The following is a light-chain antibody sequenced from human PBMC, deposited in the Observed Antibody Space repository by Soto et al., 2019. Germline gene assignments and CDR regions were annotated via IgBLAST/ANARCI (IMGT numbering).Light chain of an antibody. CDR2: GAS. CDR3: QQYYGSPGIT. Sequence: EIVLTQSPGTLSLSPGERATLSCRASQTVLNNYLTWYQQKPGQAPRLLIYGASSRATGIPDRFSGSGSGTDFTLTISRLEPEDFAVYYCQQYYGSPGITFGQGTRLEIK. V-gene: IGKV3-20*01. J-gene: IGKJ5*01. CDR1: QTVLNNY.